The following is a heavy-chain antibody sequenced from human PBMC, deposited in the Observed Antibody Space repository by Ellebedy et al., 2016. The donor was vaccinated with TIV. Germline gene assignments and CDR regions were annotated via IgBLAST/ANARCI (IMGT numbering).Heavy chain of an antibody. CDR2: IYYSGST. J-gene: IGHJ4*02. D-gene: IGHD3-16*01. Sequence: MPSETLSLTCTVSGGSISSYYWSWIRQPPGKGLEWIGYIYYSGSTNYNPSLKSRVTISVDTSKNQFSLKLSSVTAADRAVYYCARQKRSDRVTLMSFDTWGRGTLVTVSS. CDR1: GGSISSYY. V-gene: IGHV4-59*08. CDR3: ARQKRSDRVTLMSFDT.